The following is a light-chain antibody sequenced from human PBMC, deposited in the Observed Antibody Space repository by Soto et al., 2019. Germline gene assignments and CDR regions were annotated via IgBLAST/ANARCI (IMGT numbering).Light chain of an antibody. CDR2: DVS. Sequence: QSALTQPASVSGSPGQSITISCTGTSSDVVGYNYVSWYQQHPGKAPKLMIYDVSNRPSGVSNRFSGSKSGNTAPLTISGLQAEDEADYYCSSYTSSSTLLYVFGTGTKLTVL. CDR3: SSYTSSSTLLYV. CDR1: SSDVVGYNY. V-gene: IGLV2-14*01. J-gene: IGLJ1*01.